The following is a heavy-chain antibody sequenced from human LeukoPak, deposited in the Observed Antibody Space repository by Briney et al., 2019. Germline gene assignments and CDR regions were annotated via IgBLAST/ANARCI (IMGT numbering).Heavy chain of an antibody. J-gene: IGHJ3*02. Sequence: SETLSLTCTVSGGSISSGDYYWSWIRQPPGKGLEWIGYIYYSGSTYYNPSLKSRVTISVDTSKNRFSLKLSSVTAADTAVYYCASTVTSDAFDIWGQGTMVTVSS. V-gene: IGHV4-30-4*01. CDR1: GGSISSGDYY. D-gene: IGHD4-17*01. CDR2: IYYSGST. CDR3: ASTVTSDAFDI.